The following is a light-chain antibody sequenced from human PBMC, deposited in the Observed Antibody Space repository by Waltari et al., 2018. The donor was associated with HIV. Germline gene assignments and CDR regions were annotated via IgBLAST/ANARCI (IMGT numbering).Light chain of an antibody. J-gene: IGKJ1*01. CDR1: QSIRSN. CDR3: HQGVDLPPT. Sequence: EIVLTQSPDFQSVTPKEEVIITCRASQSIRSNLHWYQQKPDQSPKLVIKYASQSFSGVPPRFSGCGFGTDFTLTINSLEAEDAATYYCHQGVDLPPTFGQGTKVEIK. CDR2: YAS. V-gene: IGKV6-21*01.